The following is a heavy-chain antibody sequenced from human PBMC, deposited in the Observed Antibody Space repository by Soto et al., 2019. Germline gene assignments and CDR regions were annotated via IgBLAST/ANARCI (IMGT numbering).Heavy chain of an antibody. CDR2: ISAHNGNT. CDR1: SYDFTTCG. V-gene: IGHV1-18*01. CDR3: ARGRYGDY. Sequence: QVHLVQYGAEVKKPGASVKVSCKGSSYDFTTCGIIWVRQAPGQGLEWMAWISAHNGNTDYAQKLQGRVTVTRDTSTSTAYMELRSLRSDDTAMYYCARGRYGDYWGQGALVTVSS. D-gene: IGHD1-1*01. J-gene: IGHJ4*02.